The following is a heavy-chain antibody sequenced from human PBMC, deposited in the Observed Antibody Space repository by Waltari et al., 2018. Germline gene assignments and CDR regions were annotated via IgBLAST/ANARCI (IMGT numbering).Heavy chain of an antibody. CDR3: ARDQGITMIVVVTEPGPIDAFDI. CDR2: IIPIFGTA. V-gene: IGHV1-69*01. Sequence: QVQLVQSGAEVKKPGSSVKVSCKASGGTFSSYAISWVRQAPGQGLEWMGGIIPIFGTANYAQKCQGRVTITADESTSTAYMELSSLRSEDTAVYYCARDQGITMIVVVTEPGPIDAFDIWGQGTMVTVSS. CDR1: GGTFSSYA. J-gene: IGHJ3*02. D-gene: IGHD3-22*01.